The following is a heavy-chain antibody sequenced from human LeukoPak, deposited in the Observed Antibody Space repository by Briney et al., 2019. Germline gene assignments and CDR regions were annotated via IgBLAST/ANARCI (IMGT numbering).Heavy chain of an antibody. Sequence: GGSLRLSCAASGFTFSSYWMNWVRQAPGKGLEWVANIKQDGSEKYYADSVKARFTVSRDNAKNSLYLQMNSLTAEDTAVYYCARDTGYGMDVWGKGTTVTVSS. D-gene: IGHD1-14*01. J-gene: IGHJ6*04. CDR2: IKQDGSEK. CDR1: GFTFSSYW. CDR3: ARDTGYGMDV. V-gene: IGHV3-7*03.